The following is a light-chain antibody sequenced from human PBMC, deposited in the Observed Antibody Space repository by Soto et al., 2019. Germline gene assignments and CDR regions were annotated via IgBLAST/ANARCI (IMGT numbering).Light chain of an antibody. J-gene: IGKJ2*01. CDR3: QQRSNWPYT. CDR2: DAF. CDR1: QRGKNY. Sequence: EIVLTQSPATLSLSPGGRATLSCQARQRGKNYLALYQQKPGQAPRLLNYDAFNRANGIPARFSGSGSGTDFTLTISSLEPEDFAVYYCQQRSNWPYTFGQGTKLEIK. V-gene: IGKV3-11*01.